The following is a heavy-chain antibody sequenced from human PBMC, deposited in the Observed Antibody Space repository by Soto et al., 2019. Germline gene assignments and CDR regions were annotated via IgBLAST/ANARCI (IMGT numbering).Heavy chain of an antibody. CDR1: GGTFDIFS. Sequence: SVKVSFKASGGTFDIFSISWVRQAPGQGLEWMGGIIPIFGGAEYSQKFQGRVTITADESTSTAYMELSSLRSDDTAVYYCAKENRDDDSGWYSPTDWFDPWGQGTLVTVSS. CDR3: AKENRDDDSGWYSPTDWFDP. CDR2: IIPIFGGA. J-gene: IGHJ5*02. D-gene: IGHD6-19*01. V-gene: IGHV1-69*13.